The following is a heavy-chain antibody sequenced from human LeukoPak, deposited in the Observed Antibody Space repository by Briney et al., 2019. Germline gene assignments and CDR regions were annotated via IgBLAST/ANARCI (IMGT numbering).Heavy chain of an antibody. CDR2: ISAYNGNT. Sequence: GASVKVSCTASGYTLSSYGISWVRRAPGQGLEWMGWISAYNGNTNYAQKVQGRVIMTTDTSTSTAYMELRSLRSDDTAVYYCARVFDYGSWHFDFWGQGTLVIVSS. D-gene: IGHD4-17*01. V-gene: IGHV1-18*01. J-gene: IGHJ4*02. CDR3: ARVFDYGSWHFDF. CDR1: GYTLSSYG.